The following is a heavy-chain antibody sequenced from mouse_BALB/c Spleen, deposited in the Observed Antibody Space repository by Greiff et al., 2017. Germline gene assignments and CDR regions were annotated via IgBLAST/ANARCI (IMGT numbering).Heavy chain of an antibody. CDR1: GYTFTSYW. V-gene: IGHV1-7*01. CDR3: VYYRYDGDMDY. D-gene: IGHD2-14*01. Sequence: QVQLKQSGAELAKPGASVKMSCKASGYTFTSYWMHWVKQRPGQGLEWIGYINPSTGYTEYNQKFKDKATLTADKSSSTAYMQLSSLTSEDSAVYYCVYYRYDGDMDYWGQGTSVTVSS. CDR2: INPSTGYT. J-gene: IGHJ4*01.